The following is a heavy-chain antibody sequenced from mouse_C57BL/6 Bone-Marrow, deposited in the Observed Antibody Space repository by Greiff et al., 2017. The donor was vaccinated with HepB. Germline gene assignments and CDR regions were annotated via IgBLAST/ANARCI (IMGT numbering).Heavy chain of an antibody. J-gene: IGHJ3*01. CDR2: ISYSGST. CDR3: ARRGTAQAPFAY. Sequence: EVKLVESGPGMVKPSQSLSLTCTVTGYSITSGYDWHWIRHFPGNKLEWMGYISYSGSTNYNPSLKSRISITHDTSKNHFFLKLNSVTTEDTATYYCARRGTAQAPFAYWGQGTLVTVSA. D-gene: IGHD3-2*02. V-gene: IGHV3-1*01. CDR1: GYSITSGYD.